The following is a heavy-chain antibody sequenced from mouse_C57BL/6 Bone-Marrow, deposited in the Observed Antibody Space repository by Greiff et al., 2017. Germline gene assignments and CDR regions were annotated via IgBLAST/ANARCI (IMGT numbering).Heavy chain of an antibody. CDR2: IDPTSGGT. CDR3: GRIWLRRYFDV. D-gene: IGHD2-2*01. CDR1: GYTFTSYW. Sequence: QVQLQQPGAELVKPGASVKLSCKASGYTFTSYWMHWVKQRPGRGLEWIGRIDPTSGGTKYNEKFKSKATRTEEKPTSTAYMQLSSLTSEDSAVYYCGRIWLRRYFDVWGKGTTVTVSS. J-gene: IGHJ1*03. V-gene: IGHV1-72*01.